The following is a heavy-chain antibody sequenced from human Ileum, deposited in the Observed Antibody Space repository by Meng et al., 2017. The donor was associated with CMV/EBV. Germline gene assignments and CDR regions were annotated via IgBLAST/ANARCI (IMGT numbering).Heavy chain of an antibody. J-gene: IGHJ4*02. CDR3: ARGGFYGSSAFPDY. Sequence: ASVKVSCKASGYTFINYGINWVRQAPGQGLEWMGWISPYNTSANYAQNPQGRVSLTTETFTTTSYMELRSLRSDDTAVYYCARGGFYGSSAFPDYWGQGTLVTVSS. CDR2: ISPYNTSA. CDR1: GYTFINYG. V-gene: IGHV1-18*01. D-gene: IGHD3-22*01.